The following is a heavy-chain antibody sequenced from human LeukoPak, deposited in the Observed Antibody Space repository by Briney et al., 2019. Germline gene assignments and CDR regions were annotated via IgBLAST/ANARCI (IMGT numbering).Heavy chain of an antibody. V-gene: IGHV4-30-4*08. Sequence: SETLSLTCTVSGGSISSYYWSWIRQPPGKGLEWIGYIYYSGSTYYNPSLKSRVTISVDTSKNQFSLKLSSVTAADTAVYYCARASRVELYYYYYYMDVWGKGTTVTVSS. CDR1: GGSISSYY. D-gene: IGHD1-26*01. CDR3: ARASRVELYYYYYYMDV. J-gene: IGHJ6*03. CDR2: IYYSGST.